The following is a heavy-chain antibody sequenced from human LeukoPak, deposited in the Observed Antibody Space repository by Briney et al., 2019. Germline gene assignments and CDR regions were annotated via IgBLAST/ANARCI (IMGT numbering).Heavy chain of an antibody. Sequence: GGSLRLSCAASGFTFSSYAMSWVRQAPGKGLEWVSAISGSGGSTYYADSVKGRFTISRDNAKNTLYLQMNSLRAEDTAVYYCARDRGSRRDGYNYPFAYGGQGTLAT. CDR2: ISGSGGST. D-gene: IGHD5-24*01. CDR3: ARDRGSRRDGYNYPFAY. CDR1: GFTFSSYA. J-gene: IGHJ4*02. V-gene: IGHV3-23*01.